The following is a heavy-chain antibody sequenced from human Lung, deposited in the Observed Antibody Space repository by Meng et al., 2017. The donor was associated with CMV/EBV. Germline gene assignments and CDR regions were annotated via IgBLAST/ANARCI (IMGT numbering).Heavy chain of an antibody. D-gene: IGHD5-18*01. J-gene: IGHJ6*02. Sequence: GESLKISCAASGFTFSSYSMNWVRQAPGKGLEWVSSISSSSSYIYYADSVKGRFTISRDNAKNSLYLQMNSLRAEDTAVYYCARWERTAMDPYYYYGMDFWGQGTXVTVSS. V-gene: IGHV3-21*01. CDR2: ISSSSSYI. CDR1: GFTFSSYS. CDR3: ARWERTAMDPYYYYGMDF.